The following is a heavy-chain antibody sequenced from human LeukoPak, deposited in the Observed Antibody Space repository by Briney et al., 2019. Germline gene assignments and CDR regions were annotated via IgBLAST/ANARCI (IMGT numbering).Heavy chain of an antibody. J-gene: IGHJ4*02. V-gene: IGHV1-8*01. CDR1: GYTFTSYD. CDR2: MNPNSGNT. D-gene: IGHD6-19*01. Sequence: ASVKVSCKASGYTFTSYDINWVRQATGQGLEWMGWMNPNSGNTGYAQKFQGRVTMTRNTSISTAYMELSSLRSEGTAVYYCARTLYSSGWYGLDYWGQGTLVTVSS. CDR3: ARTLYSSGWYGLDY.